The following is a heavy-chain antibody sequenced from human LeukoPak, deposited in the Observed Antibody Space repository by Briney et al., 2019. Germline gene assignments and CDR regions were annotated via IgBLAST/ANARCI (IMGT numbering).Heavy chain of an antibody. CDR2: ISAYNGNT. Sequence: GASVKVSCKASGYTFTSYGISWVRQAPGQGLEWMGWISAYNGNTNYAQKLQGRVTMTTDTSTSTAYMELRSLRSDDTAVYYCARNGYCSGGSCYRYYGMDVWGQGTTVTASS. CDR3: ARNGYCSGGSCYRYYGMDV. V-gene: IGHV1-18*01. CDR1: GYTFTSYG. D-gene: IGHD2-15*01. J-gene: IGHJ6*02.